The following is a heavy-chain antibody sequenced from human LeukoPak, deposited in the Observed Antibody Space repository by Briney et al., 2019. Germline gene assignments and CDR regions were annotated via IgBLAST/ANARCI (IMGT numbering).Heavy chain of an antibody. V-gene: IGHV3-74*01. D-gene: IGHD3-10*01. Sequence: PGESLRLSCAASGFIFSIYYMHWVRQAPGKGLVWVSRINSDGTATIYADSVRGRFTISRDNAKNTLYLQMNSLRAEDTAVYYCVLYGLGSPHWGRGTLVTVSS. CDR3: VLYGLGSPH. J-gene: IGHJ4*02. CDR1: GFIFSIYY. CDR2: INSDGTAT.